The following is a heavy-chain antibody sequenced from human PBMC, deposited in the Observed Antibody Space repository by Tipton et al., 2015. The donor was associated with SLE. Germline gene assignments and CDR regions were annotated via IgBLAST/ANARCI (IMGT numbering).Heavy chain of an antibody. CDR3: ARARDGYNRKGDAFDI. CDR1: GYSISSGYH. CDR2: IYTSGST. D-gene: IGHD5-24*01. V-gene: IGHV4-61*02. Sequence: LRLSCAVSGYSISSGYHWGWVRQPAGKGLEWIGRIYTSGSTNYNPSLKSRVTISVDTSKNQFSLKLSSVTAADTAVYYCARARDGYNRKGDAFDIWGQGTMVTVSS. J-gene: IGHJ3*02.